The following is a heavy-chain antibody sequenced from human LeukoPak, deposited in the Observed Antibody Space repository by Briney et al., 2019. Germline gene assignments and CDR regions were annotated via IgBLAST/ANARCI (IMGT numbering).Heavy chain of an antibody. J-gene: IGHJ4*02. Sequence: GGSLRLSCAASGFTFSDYYMSWIRQAPGKGLEWVSYISSSGSTIYYADSVKGRFTISRDNAKNSLYLQMNSLRAEDTAVYYCARLGPLLSAVDYFDYWGQGTLVTVSS. V-gene: IGHV3-11*04. CDR1: GFTFSDYY. CDR2: ISSSGSTI. CDR3: ARLGPLLSAVDYFDY. D-gene: IGHD3-10*01.